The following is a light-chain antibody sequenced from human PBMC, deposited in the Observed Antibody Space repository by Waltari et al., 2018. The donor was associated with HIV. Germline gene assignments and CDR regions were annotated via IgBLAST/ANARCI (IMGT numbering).Light chain of an antibody. V-gene: IGLV3-21*02. CDR1: NIGSKS. J-gene: IGLJ3*02. CDR3: QVWDTSGDPWV. CDR2: DDT. Sequence: SYVLTQPPSVPVAPGQTARITCGGNNIGSKSVHWYQQKPGQAPVLVVYDDTDRPSGIPERFSGSNSGNTATLTISRVEAGDEADYYCQVWDTSGDPWVFGGGTKLTVL.